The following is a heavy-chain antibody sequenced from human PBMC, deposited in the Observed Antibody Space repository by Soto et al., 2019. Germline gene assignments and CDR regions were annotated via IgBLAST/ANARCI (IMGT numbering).Heavy chain of an antibody. CDR2: IYYSGST. V-gene: IGHV4-30-4*01. CDR3: ARGRYYDYSGYFH. D-gene: IGHD3-22*01. J-gene: IGHJ4*02. Sequence: SETLSLTCTVSGGPISSGDYYWSWIRQPPGKGLEWIGYIYYSGSTYYNPSLKSRVTISVDTSKNQFSLKLSSVTAADTAVYYCARGRYYDYSGYFHWGQGTLVTVSS. CDR1: GGPISSGDYY.